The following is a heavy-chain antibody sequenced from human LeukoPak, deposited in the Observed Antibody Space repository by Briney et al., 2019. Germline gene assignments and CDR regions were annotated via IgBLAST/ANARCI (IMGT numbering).Heavy chain of an antibody. Sequence: GGSLRLSCVVSGFTVSSNYMSWFRQAPGKGLEWVSVIYSGDRTYYADSVKGRFTISRDTSKNTVYLQMNSLRPEETAVYYCARDGEYSYGYGFDYWGQGTLVTVSS. D-gene: IGHD5-18*01. J-gene: IGHJ4*02. CDR3: ARDGEYSYGYGFDY. V-gene: IGHV3-66*01. CDR1: GFTVSSNY. CDR2: IYSGDRT.